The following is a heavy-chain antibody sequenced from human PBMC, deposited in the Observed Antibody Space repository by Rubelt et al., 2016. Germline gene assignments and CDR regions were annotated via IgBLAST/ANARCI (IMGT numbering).Heavy chain of an antibody. CDR3: ARRGYDSDY. D-gene: IGHD5-12*01. Sequence: EVQLVESGGGLIQPGGSLRLSGAAYGFTVSSNYMSWVRQAPGKGREWVSVIYCGGSTYFADSVKGRFTISRDNSKNTLSLQMNSLRAEDTAVYYCARRGYDSDYWGQGTLVTVSS. CDR1: GFTVSSNY. V-gene: IGHV3-53*01. CDR2: IYCGGST. J-gene: IGHJ4*02.